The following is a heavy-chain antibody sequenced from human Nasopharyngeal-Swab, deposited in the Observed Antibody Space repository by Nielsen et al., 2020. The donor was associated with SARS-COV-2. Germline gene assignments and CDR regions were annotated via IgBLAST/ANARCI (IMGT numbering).Heavy chain of an antibody. D-gene: IGHD3-10*01. V-gene: IGHV3-53*01. Sequence: GGSLRLSCAASGFTVSSNYMSWVRQAPGKGLEWVSVIYSGGSTYYADSVKGRFTISRDNSKNTLYLQMNSLRAEDTAVYYCARDRGGVYYYYGMDVWGQGTTVTVSS. CDR3: ARDRGGVYYYYGMDV. CDR2: IYSGGST. CDR1: GFTVSSNY. J-gene: IGHJ6*02.